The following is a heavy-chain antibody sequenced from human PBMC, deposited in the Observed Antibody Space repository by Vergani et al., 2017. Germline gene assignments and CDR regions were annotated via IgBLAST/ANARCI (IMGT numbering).Heavy chain of an antibody. D-gene: IGHD4-17*01. CDR2: ISTSGST. Sequence: QVQLQESGPGLVKPSQTLSLTCTVSGCSISSGSYYWSWLRQPAGKGLEWIGRISTSGSTNYNPSLKSRVTISVDTSKNQFSLKLSSVTAADTAVYYCARATVDAFDIWGQGTMVTVSS. V-gene: IGHV4-61*02. CDR1: GCSISSGSYY. CDR3: ARATVDAFDI. J-gene: IGHJ3*02.